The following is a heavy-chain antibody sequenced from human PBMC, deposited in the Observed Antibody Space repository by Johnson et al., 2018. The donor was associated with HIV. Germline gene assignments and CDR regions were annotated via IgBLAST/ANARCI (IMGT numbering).Heavy chain of an antibody. D-gene: IGHD3-10*01. CDR1: EFTYSDFY. CDR2: ISSTGISL. Sequence: QVQLVESGGGLVKPGGSLRLSCAASEFTYSDFYINWIRQRPWKGLEWVSSISSTGISLFYADSVKGRFTISRDNSKNTVYLQMNSLRAEDTDVYYCARSPPSYGSGSYLGLDAFDIWGPGTLVTVSP. J-gene: IGHJ3*02. CDR3: ARSPPSYGSGSYLGLDAFDI. V-gene: IGHV3-11*01.